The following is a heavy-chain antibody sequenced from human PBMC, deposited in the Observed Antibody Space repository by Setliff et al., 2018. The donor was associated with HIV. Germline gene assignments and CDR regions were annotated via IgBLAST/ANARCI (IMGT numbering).Heavy chain of an antibody. J-gene: IGHJ6*02. CDR2: IYPDDSNI. CDR3: ARRSIVGSTRGYYYYALDV. V-gene: IGHV5-51*01. D-gene: IGHD1-26*01. Sequence: PGESLKISCKAVDYTFTTYWIGWVRQMPGEGLEWMGIIYPDDSNIRYNPSFQSQVTISADKSITTAYLEIHNLKASDTATYYCARRSIVGSTRGYYYYALDVWGQGTTVTVSS. CDR1: DYTFTTYW.